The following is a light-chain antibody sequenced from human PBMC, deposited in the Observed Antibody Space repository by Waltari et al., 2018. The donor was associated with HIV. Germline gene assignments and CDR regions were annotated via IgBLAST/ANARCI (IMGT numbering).Light chain of an antibody. CDR2: EVI. Sequence: QSALTQPASVSGSPGQSITISCTATSSDVGSHNLVSWYQHHPGRAPKLIIYEVIKRPSGVSHRFSGSKSGKTASLTISGLQAEDEADYYCCSFADTNTWVFGGGTKLTVL. CDR1: SSDVGSHNL. J-gene: IGLJ3*02. CDR3: CSFADTNTWV. V-gene: IGLV2-23*02.